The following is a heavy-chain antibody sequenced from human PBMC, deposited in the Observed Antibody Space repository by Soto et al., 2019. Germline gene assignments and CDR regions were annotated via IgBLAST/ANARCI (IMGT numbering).Heavy chain of an antibody. CDR3: AKDRGHLAVAAITGGGDFDK. D-gene: IGHD6-19*01. CDR1: GFALSSYG. V-gene: IGHV3-30*18. J-gene: IGHJ3*01. Sequence: QIQLVESGGGVVQPGTSQKLSCTASGFALSSYGMHWVRQAPGKGLEWVSVISYNGNNKYYADSGRGRFTISRDNSRSALYLQMDSLRPEDTAVYYCAKDRGHLAVAAITGGGDFDKWGQGTTVTVSS. CDR2: ISYNGNNK.